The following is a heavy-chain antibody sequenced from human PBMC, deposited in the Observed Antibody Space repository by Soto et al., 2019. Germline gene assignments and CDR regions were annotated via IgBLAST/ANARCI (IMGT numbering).Heavy chain of an antibody. D-gene: IGHD6-13*01. CDR2: ISGSGGST. CDR3: AKGQSSLNWFDP. V-gene: IGHV3-23*01. J-gene: IGHJ5*02. Sequence: PGGSLRLSCAASGFTFSSYAMSRVRQAPGKGLEWVSAISGSGGSTYYADSVKGRFTISRDNSKNTLYLQMNSLRAEDTAVYYCAKGQSSLNWFDPWGQGTLVTVSS. CDR1: GFTFSSYA.